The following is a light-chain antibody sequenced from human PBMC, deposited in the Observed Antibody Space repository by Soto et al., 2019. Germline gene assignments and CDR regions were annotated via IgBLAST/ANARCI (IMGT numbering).Light chain of an antibody. CDR1: QDIRNW. CDR3: QQYNSYPLT. Sequence: DIQMTQSPSSLSASVGDRVTITCRARQDIRNWLAWYQQKSDKAPKALIYDASSLQSGVPSRFSGSGSGTDFTLTINSLQPEDFATYYCQQYNSYPLTFGGGTKVEI. V-gene: IGKV1D-16*01. CDR2: DAS. J-gene: IGKJ4*01.